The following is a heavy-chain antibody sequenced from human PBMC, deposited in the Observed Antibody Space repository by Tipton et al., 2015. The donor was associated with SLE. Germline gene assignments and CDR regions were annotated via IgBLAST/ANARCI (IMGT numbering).Heavy chain of an antibody. CDR2: VYPADSDS. CDR3: ARLARDSSGYSDTFEL. Sequence: QLVQSGAEVKKAGESLKISCKGSGYSFATYWIGWVRQMPGKGLEWMGIVYPADSDSRYSPSFQGQVTISADQSITTAYLQWSSLKASDTAMYYCARLARDSSGYSDTFELWGQGTMVTVSS. D-gene: IGHD3-22*01. V-gene: IGHV5-51*01. CDR1: GYSFATYW. J-gene: IGHJ3*01.